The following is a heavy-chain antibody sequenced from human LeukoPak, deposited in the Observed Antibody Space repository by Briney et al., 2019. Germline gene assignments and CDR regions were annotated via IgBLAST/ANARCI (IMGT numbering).Heavy chain of an antibody. Sequence: TGGSLRLSCAASGFTFSTLDFNWVRQAPGRGLEWVSSIDRSGSYIYYADSVEGRFTISRDNAKNSLYLPMDSLRAEDTAVYYCGMRGLTFDWGQGTLVTGSS. V-gene: IGHV3-21*01. D-gene: IGHD3-22*01. CDR1: GFTFSTLD. CDR3: GMRGLTFD. CDR2: IDRSGSYI. J-gene: IGHJ4*02.